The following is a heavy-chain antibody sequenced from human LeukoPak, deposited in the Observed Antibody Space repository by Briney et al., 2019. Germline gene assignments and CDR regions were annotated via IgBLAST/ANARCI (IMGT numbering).Heavy chain of an antibody. Sequence: GGSLRLSCAASGFTFSSYSMNWVRQAPGKGLEWVSSISGSSSYIYYADSVKGRFTISRDNAKNSLYLQMNSLRAEDTAVYYCARGEYCSSTSCSPPDYWGQGTLVIVSS. J-gene: IGHJ4*02. CDR1: GFTFSSYS. V-gene: IGHV3-21*01. D-gene: IGHD2-2*01. CDR3: ARGEYCSSTSCSPPDY. CDR2: ISGSSSYI.